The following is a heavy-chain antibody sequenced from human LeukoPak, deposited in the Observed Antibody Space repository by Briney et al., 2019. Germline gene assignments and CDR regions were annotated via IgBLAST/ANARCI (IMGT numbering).Heavy chain of an antibody. CDR3: ARVSDIVGATSDFDY. D-gene: IGHD1-26*01. J-gene: IGHJ4*02. CDR2: IYPGDSDT. Sequence: GESLKISCKGSGYSFTSYWIGWVRQMPGKGLEWMGIIYPGDSDTRYSPSFQGQVTISADKSISTAYLQWSSLKASDTAMYYCARVSDIVGATSDFDYWGQGTLVSVSS. V-gene: IGHV5-51*01. CDR1: GYSFTSYW.